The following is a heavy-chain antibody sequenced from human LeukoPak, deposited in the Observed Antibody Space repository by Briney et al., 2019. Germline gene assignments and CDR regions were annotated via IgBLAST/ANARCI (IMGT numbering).Heavy chain of an antibody. CDR3: ARDRTGHQLISRKDYYYMDV. CDR1: GFTFSSYA. CDR2: ISYDGSNK. D-gene: IGHD2-8*01. Sequence: GESLRLSCAASGFTFSSYAMHWVRQAPGKGLEWVAVISYDGSNKYYADSVKGRFTISRDNSKNTLYLQMNSLRAEDTAVYYCARDRTGHQLISRKDYYYMDVWGEGTTVTISS. V-gene: IGHV3-30*14. J-gene: IGHJ6*03.